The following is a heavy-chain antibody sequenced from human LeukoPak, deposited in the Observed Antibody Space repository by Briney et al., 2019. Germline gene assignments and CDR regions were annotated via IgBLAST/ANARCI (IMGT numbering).Heavy chain of an antibody. CDR1: GFTFSSYW. V-gene: IGHV3-7*01. J-gene: IGHJ2*01. Sequence: PGGSLRLSCAASGFTFSSYWRSWIRQPPGKGLEWVANIKQDGSAKYYAASVKGRSTISRDNAKNSLYLQMTSLPAEKPALYYWENDRIQVWLSGSSPLWGGGTL. D-gene: IGHD5-18*01. CDR2: IKQDGSAK. CDR3: ENDRIQVWLSGSSPL.